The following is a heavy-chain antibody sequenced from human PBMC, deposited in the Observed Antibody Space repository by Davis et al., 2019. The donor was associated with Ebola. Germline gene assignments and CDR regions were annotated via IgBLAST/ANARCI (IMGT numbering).Heavy chain of an antibody. J-gene: IGHJ3*02. Sequence: AASVKVSCKASAGTFSSYAISWVRQAPGQGLEWMGRIIPILGIANYAQKFQGRVTITADKSTSTAYMELSSLRSEDTAVYYCARDLPIDDSSGPPAFDIWGQGTMVTVSS. V-gene: IGHV1-69*04. CDR1: AGTFSSYA. CDR3: ARDLPIDDSSGPPAFDI. CDR2: IIPILGIA. D-gene: IGHD3-22*01.